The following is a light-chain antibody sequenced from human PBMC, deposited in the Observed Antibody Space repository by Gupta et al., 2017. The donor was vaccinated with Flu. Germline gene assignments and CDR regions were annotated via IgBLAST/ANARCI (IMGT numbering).Light chain of an antibody. J-gene: IGKJ2*03. V-gene: IGKV1-39*01. Sequence: DIQMTQSPSSLSASVGDRVTITCRASQSVSGYLNWYQRKAGTAPKLLISATSTLQSGVPSRFSGGGSGTDFTLTISSLQRDDFAVYYCQQSDNTPSSFGQGTKLEI. CDR1: QSVSGY. CDR2: ATS. CDR3: QQSDNTPSS.